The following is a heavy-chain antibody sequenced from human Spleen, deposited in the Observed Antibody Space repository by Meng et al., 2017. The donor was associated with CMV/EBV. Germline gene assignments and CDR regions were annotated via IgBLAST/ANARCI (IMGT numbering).Heavy chain of an antibody. CDR1: FSSYG. CDR3: AKDDSSGRALVPAAIGPDY. D-gene: IGHD2-2*02. J-gene: IGHJ4*02. Sequence: FSSYGMHWVRQAPGKGLEWVAFIRYDGSNKYYADSVKGRFTISRDNSKNTLYLQMNSLRAEDTAVYYCAKDDSSGRALVPAAIGPDYWGQGTLVTVSS. V-gene: IGHV3-30*02. CDR2: IRYDGSNK.